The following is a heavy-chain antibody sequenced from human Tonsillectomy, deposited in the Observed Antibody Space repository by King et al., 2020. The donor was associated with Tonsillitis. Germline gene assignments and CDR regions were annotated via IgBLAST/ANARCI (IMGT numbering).Heavy chain of an antibody. D-gene: IGHD3-22*01. CDR3: TTDPYYYDPRGPTPYFDY. Sequence: VQLVESGGGLVKPGGSLRLSCAASGFTFSNAWMNWVRQAPGKGLEWVGRIKSKTDGGTTDYVAPVKGRFTISRDDSKNTLYLQMNSLKTEDTAVYYCTTDPYYYDPRGPTPYFDYWGQGTLVTVSS. V-gene: IGHV3-15*01. CDR1: GFTFSNAW. J-gene: IGHJ4*02. CDR2: IKSKTDGGTT.